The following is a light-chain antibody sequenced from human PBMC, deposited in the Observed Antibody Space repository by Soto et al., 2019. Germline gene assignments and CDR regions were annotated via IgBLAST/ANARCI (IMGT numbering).Light chain of an antibody. CDR2: DAS. J-gene: IGKJ4*01. CDR1: QSVSSK. CDR3: QHRSNWPLT. V-gene: IGKV3-11*01. Sequence: EIVLTQSPAALSLSPGDRATLSCRASQSVSSKLAWYQQKPGQAPRPLIYDASNRATGIPARFSGSGSGTDFTLTISSLEPEDFAIYYCQHRSNWPLTFGGGTKVDI.